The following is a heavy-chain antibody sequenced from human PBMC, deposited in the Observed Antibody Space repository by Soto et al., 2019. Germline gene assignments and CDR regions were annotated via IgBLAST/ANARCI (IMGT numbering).Heavy chain of an antibody. Sequence: KPSETLSLTRIVSGGSLSSNYWSWVRRPAGKGLERIGRINTSGSSSYNPSLKSRVTMSVDTSKNQFSLNLNSVTAADTAIYYCARDWSYWGRVSLGTV. V-gene: IGHV4-4*07. CDR1: GGSLSSNY. CDR2: INTSGSS. J-gene: IGHJ4*02. CDR3: ARDWSY.